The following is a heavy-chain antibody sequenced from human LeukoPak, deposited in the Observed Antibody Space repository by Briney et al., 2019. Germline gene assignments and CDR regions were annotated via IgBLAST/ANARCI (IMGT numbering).Heavy chain of an antibody. CDR1: GFTFSSYE. V-gene: IGHV3-48*03. Sequence: GGSLRLSCAASGFTFSSYEMNWVRQAPGKGLEWVSYISSRATAIYYADSVKGRFTISRDNAKNSLYLQMNSLRAEDTAVYYCAKVGSSWAPEYYFDYWGQGTLVTVSS. D-gene: IGHD6-13*01. CDR2: ISSRATAI. J-gene: IGHJ4*02. CDR3: AKVGSSWAPEYYFDY.